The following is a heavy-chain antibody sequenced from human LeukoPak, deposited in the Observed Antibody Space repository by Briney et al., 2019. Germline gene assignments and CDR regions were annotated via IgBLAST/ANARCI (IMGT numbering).Heavy chain of an antibody. V-gene: IGHV1-24*01. Sequence: ASVKVSCKVSGYTLTELSMHWVRQAPGKGLEWMGGFDPEDGETIYAQKFQGRVTMTEDTSTDTAYMELSSLRSEDTAVYYCATLNYYYYGMDVWGRGTTVTVSS. CDR3: ATLNYYYYGMDV. CDR2: FDPEDGET. CDR1: GYTLTELS. J-gene: IGHJ6*02.